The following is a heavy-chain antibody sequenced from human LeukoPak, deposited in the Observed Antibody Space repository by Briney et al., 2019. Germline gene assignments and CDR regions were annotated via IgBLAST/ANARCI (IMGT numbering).Heavy chain of an antibody. CDR3: AKVRWKTAMVDI. V-gene: IGHV3-23*01. CDR1: GFTFSSNA. D-gene: IGHD5-18*01. CDR2: ITGSGDST. J-gene: IGHJ3*02. Sequence: GGSLRLSCAASGFTFSSNAMNWVRQAPGKGLEWVSGITGSGDSTYYADSVKGRFIISRDNSKNTLYLQMNSLRAEDTAVYYCAKVRWKTAMVDIWGQGTMVTVSS.